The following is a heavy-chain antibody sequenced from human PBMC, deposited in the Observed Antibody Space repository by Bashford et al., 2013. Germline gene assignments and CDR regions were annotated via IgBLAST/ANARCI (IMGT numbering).Heavy chain of an antibody. V-gene: IGHV3-48*01. Sequence: VRQAPGKGLEWISSISSSSGTIYYAGSVKGRFTISRDNAKNSLYLQMNSLRAEDTAVYYCSKKSGKHLWLRWFDPGPGNPGHRLL. CDR2: ISSSSGTI. J-gene: IGHJ5*02. D-gene: IGHD5-18*01. CDR3: SKKSGKHLWLRWFDP.